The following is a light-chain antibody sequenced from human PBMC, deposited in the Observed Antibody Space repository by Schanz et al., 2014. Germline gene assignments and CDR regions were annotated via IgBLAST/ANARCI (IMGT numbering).Light chain of an antibody. CDR1: QGVSSN. J-gene: IGKJ4*01. Sequence: ETLMTQSPATLSVSPGERATLSCRASQGVSSNLAWYQQKPGQAPRLLIYDASNRATGIPARFSGSGSGTDFTLPISSLEPEDFAVYYCQQRSNWPLTFGGGTKVEIK. CDR3: QQRSNWPLT. V-gene: IGKV3D-11*01. CDR2: DAS.